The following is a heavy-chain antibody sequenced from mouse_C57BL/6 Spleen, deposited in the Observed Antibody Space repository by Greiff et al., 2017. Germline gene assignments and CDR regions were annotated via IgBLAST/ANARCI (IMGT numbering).Heavy chain of an antibody. CDR1: GYTFTDYY. CDR3: ARYYGTPYFDV. D-gene: IGHD2-1*01. J-gene: IGHJ1*03. CDR2: INPNNGGT. V-gene: IGHV1-26*01. Sequence: EVQLQQSGPELVKPGASVKISCKASGYTFTDYYMNWVKQSHGKSLEWIGDINPNNGGTSYNQKFKGKATLTVDKSSSTAYMELRSLTSEDSAVYYCARYYGTPYFDVWGTGTTVTVSS.